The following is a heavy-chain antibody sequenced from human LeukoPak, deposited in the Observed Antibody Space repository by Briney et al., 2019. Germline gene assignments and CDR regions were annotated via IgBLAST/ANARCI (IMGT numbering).Heavy chain of an antibody. D-gene: IGHD3-10*01. J-gene: IGHJ4*02. CDR3: ARVYGSGRQRGRIDY. Sequence: PGGSLRLSCAASGFTFSSYEMNWVRQAPGKGLEWIGEINHSGSTNYNPSLKSRVTISVDTSKNQFSLKLSSVTAADTAVYYCARVYGSGRQRGRIDYWGQGTLVTVSS. V-gene: IGHV4-34*01. CDR1: GFTFSSYE. CDR2: INHSGST.